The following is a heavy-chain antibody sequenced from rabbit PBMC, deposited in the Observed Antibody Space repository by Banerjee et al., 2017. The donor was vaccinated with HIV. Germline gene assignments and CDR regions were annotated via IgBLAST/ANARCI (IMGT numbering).Heavy chain of an antibody. CDR2: IGTGSGNT. CDR3: ARDSRTGGINNGYNL. CDR1: GFSFSSSYW. D-gene: IGHD7-1*01. J-gene: IGHJ4*01. V-gene: IGHV1S40*01. Sequence: QSLEESGGDLVKPGASLTLTCTASGFSFSSSYWICWVRQAPGKGLEWIGCIGTGSGNTYYASWAKGRFTISKTSSTTVTLQMTSLTAADTATHFCARDSRTGGINNGYNLWGQGTLVTV.